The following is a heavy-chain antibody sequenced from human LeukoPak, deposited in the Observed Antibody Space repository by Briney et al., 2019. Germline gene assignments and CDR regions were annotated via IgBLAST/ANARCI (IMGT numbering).Heavy chain of an antibody. D-gene: IGHD3-22*01. CDR3: ARVANYYDSSGYYYPFDY. CDR2: ISAYNGNT. Sequence: ASVKVSCKASGYTFTSYGISWVRQAPGQGLEWMGWISAYNGNTNYAQKLQGRVTMTTDTSTSTAYMELRSLRSDGTAVYYCARVANYYDSSGYYYPFDYWGQGTLVTVSS. J-gene: IGHJ4*02. V-gene: IGHV1-18*01. CDR1: GYTFTSYG.